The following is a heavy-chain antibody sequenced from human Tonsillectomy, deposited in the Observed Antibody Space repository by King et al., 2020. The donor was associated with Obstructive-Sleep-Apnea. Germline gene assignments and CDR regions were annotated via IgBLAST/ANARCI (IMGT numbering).Heavy chain of an antibody. J-gene: IGHJ6*02. CDR3: AKNIAARREVYYYHYGMDV. CDR1: GFSFSGYW. D-gene: IGHD6-6*01. V-gene: IGHV3-7*03. Sequence: EVQLVESGGGLVQPGGSLRVSCAASGFSFSGYWMTWVRQAPGKGLEWVASIKQDGSEKYYVDSVRGRFTISKDNDKKSLYLQMNSLRADDTAVYYCAKNIAARREVYYYHYGMDVWGQGTTVTVSS. CDR2: IKQDGSEK.